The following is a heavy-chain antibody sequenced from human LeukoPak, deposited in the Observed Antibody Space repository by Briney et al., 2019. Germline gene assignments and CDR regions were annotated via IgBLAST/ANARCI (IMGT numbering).Heavy chain of an antibody. CDR2: INSDGSST. CDR3: ARAAIVVVPAATERYYYYYGMDV. Sequence: GGSLRLSCAASGFTFSSYWMHWVRQAPGKGLVWVSRINSDGSSTSYADSVKGRFTISRDNAKNTLYLQMNGLRAEDTAVYYCARAAIVVVPAATERYYYYYGMDVWGQGTTVTVSS. D-gene: IGHD2-2*01. V-gene: IGHV3-74*01. CDR1: GFTFSSYW. J-gene: IGHJ6*02.